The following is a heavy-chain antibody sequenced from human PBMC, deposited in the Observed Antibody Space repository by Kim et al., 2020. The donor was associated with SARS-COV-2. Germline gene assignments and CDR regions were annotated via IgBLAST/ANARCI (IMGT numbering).Heavy chain of an antibody. J-gene: IGHJ3*02. CDR3: ARATRDLDI. CDR2: INSDSAYT. Sequence: GGSLRLSCAASGFTFSDYYMSWIRQAPGKGLEWVSYINSDSAYTNYADSVKGRFTISRDNAKNSLYLQMNSLRAEDTAVYYCARATRDLDIWGQGTMVTVSS. V-gene: IGHV3-11*06. D-gene: IGHD5-12*01. CDR1: GFTFSDYY.